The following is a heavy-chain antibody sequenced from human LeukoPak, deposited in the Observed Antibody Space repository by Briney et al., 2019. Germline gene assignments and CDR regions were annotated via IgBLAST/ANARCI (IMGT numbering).Heavy chain of an antibody. V-gene: IGHV4-34*01. CDR2: INHSGST. Sequence: SETLSLTCAVYGGFFSGYYWSWIRQPPGKGLEWIGEINHSGSTNYNPSLKSRVTISLDTSKNQFSLKLSSVTAADTAVYYCARERRPTYYDFWSGYYIWGQGTLVTVSS. D-gene: IGHD3-3*01. J-gene: IGHJ4*02. CDR3: ARERRPTYYDFWSGYYI. CDR1: GGFFSGYY.